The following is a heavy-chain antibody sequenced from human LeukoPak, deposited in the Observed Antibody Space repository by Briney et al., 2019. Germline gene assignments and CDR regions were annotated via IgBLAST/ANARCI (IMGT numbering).Heavy chain of an antibody. CDR2: IYYSGST. D-gene: IGHD2-2*01. J-gene: IGHJ4*02. CDR1: GGSISSSSYY. CDR3: ARRFQPMYYFDY. V-gene: IGHV4-39*07. Sequence: PSETLSLTCTVSGGSISSSSYYWGWIRQPPGKGLEWIGSIYYSGSTYYNPSLKSRVTISVDTSKNQFSLKLSSVTAADTAAYYCARRFQPMYYFDYWGQGTLVTVSS.